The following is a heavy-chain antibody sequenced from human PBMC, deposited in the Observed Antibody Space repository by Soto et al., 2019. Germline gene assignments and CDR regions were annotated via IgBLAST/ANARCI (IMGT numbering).Heavy chain of an antibody. J-gene: IGHJ6*02. CDR3: ARVSGSYYYGMDV. D-gene: IGHD1-26*01. Sequence: QGQLQESGPGLVKPSGTLSLTCAVSGGSISSSNWWIWVRQPPGKGLEWIGEIYHSGSTNYNPALKSRVTIAVDKSKNQFSLKLSSVTAAATAVYYCARVSGSYYYGMDVWGQGTTVTVSS. CDR2: IYHSGST. V-gene: IGHV4-4*02. CDR1: GGSISSSNW.